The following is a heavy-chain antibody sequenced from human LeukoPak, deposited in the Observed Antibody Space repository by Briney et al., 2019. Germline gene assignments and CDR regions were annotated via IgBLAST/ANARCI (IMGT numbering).Heavy chain of an antibody. CDR1: GYTFTGYY. V-gene: IGHV1-2*02. Sequence: ASVKVSCKASGYTFTGYYMHWVRQAPGQGLEWMGWINPNSGGTNYAQKFQGRVTMTRDTSISTAYMELSRLRSDDTAVYYCARGTPSGWLGAVYWGQGTLVTVSS. CDR2: INPNSGGT. CDR3: ARGTPSGWLGAVY. J-gene: IGHJ4*02. D-gene: IGHD6-19*01.